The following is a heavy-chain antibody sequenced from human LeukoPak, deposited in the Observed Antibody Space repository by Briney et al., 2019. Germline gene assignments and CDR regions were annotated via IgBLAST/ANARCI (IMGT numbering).Heavy chain of an antibody. V-gene: IGHV1-69*01. Sequence: SVKVSCKASGGTFSSYAISWVRQAPGQGLEWMGGIIPIFGTANYAQKFQGRVTITADESTSTAYMELSSLRSEDTAVYYRARDHHDQQSVVVIAIYQFDYWGQGTLVTVSS. J-gene: IGHJ4*02. CDR3: ARDHHDQQSVVVIAIYQFDY. D-gene: IGHD2-21*01. CDR1: GGTFSSYA. CDR2: IIPIFGTA.